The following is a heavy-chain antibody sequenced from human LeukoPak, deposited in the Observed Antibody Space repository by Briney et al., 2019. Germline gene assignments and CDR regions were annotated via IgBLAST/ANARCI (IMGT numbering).Heavy chain of an antibody. V-gene: IGHV5-51*01. CDR2: IFPGDSRT. J-gene: IGHJ5*02. CDR3: ACRDLTSTWSYP. D-gene: IGHD2-2*01. Sequence: AESLKIFCKGIGYSFTSYWIGWLRQMPAKDLEWMVGIFPGDSRTRYNPSFQGQVTISVDKSISTAYLQWVSLKASDTAMYYCACRDLTSTWSYPWGQGTLVTVSS. CDR1: GYSFTSYW.